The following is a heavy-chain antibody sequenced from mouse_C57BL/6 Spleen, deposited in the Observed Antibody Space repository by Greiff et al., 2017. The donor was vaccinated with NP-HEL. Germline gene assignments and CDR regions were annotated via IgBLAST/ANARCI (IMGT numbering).Heavy chain of an antibody. J-gene: IGHJ3*01. CDR2: FHPYNDDT. V-gene: IGHV1-47*01. CDR3: ARGSSGYGGFAY. CDR1: GYTFTTYP. D-gene: IGHD3-2*02. Sequence: VHLVESGAELVKPGASVKMSCKASGYTFTTYPIEWMKQNHGKSLEWIGNFHPYNDDTKYNEKFKGKATLTVEKSSSTVYLELSRLTSDDSAVYYCARGSSGYGGFAYWGQGTLVTVSA.